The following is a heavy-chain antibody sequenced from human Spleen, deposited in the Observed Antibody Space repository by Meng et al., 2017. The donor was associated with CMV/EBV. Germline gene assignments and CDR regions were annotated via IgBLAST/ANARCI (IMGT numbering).Heavy chain of an antibody. CDR2: ISGYSGKT. CDR3: ARERGGDGYNYNYYAYYNLDV. V-gene: IGHV1-18*04. J-gene: IGHJ6*03. Sequence: ASVKVSCKASGYTFTYYYMHWVRQAPGQGLEWLGWISGYSGKTNYAQRFQGRVTMTTDTSTSTAYMELRSLRSDDTAVYYCARERGGDGYNYNYYAYYNLDVWGQGTTVTVSS. CDR1: GYTFTYYY. D-gene: IGHD5-24*01.